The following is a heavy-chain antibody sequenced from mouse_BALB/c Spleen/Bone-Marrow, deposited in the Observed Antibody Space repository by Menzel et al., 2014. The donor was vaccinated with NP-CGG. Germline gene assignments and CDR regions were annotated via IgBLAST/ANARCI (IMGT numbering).Heavy chain of an antibody. J-gene: IGHJ4*01. CDR2: IYPGDGST. CDR3: ARRQLGLFYAMDY. D-gene: IGHD3-2*01. V-gene: IGHV1S56*01. CDR1: GYTFTSYY. Sequence: QVQLQQSGPELVKPGASVKMSCKASGYTFTSYYIHWVKQRPGQGLEWIGWIYPGDGSTKYNEKFKGKTTLTADRSSITAYMLLSSLTSEDSAIYFCARRQLGLFYAMDYWGQGTSVTVSS.